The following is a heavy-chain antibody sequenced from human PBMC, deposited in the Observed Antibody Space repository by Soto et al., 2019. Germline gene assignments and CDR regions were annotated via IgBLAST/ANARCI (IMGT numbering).Heavy chain of an antibody. Sequence: ASVKVSCKASGYTFTSYYMHWVRQAPGQGLEWMGLISPSGGGTTYAQRFQGRVIMTRDTSTTTVFMELSSLRSEDTAVYYCARDQKHRYDDNSPNYYYYGMDVWGQGTTVTVSS. J-gene: IGHJ6*02. D-gene: IGHD3-22*01. V-gene: IGHV1-46*01. CDR2: ISPSGGGT. CDR1: GYTFTSYY. CDR3: ARDQKHRYDDNSPNYYYYGMDV.